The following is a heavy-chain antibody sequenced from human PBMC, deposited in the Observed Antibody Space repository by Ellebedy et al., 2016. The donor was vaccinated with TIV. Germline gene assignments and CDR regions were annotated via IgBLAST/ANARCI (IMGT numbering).Heavy chain of an antibody. CDR2: IYPGDSDT. CDR1: GYSFTSYW. CDR3: ATCRVVRGVPDWFDP. V-gene: IGHV5-51*01. D-gene: IGHD3-10*01. Sequence: GESLKISCKGSGYSFTSYWIGWVRQMPGKGLEWMGIIYPGDSDTRYSPSFQGQVTISADKSISTAYLQWSSLKASDTAMYYCATCRVVRGVPDWFDPWGQGTLVTVSS. J-gene: IGHJ5*02.